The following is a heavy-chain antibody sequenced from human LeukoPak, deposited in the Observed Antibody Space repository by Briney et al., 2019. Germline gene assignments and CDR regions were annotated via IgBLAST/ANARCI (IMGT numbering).Heavy chain of an antibody. Sequence: PGGSLRLSCAASGFTFSNYWMHWVRQAPGKGLVWVSRIKSDGSAASHADSVKGRFTVSRDNAKSTLYPQMNSLRAEDTAVYYCARVRDDYTYFDCWGQGTLVTVSS. J-gene: IGHJ4*02. CDR2: IKSDGSAA. V-gene: IGHV3-74*01. CDR1: GFTFSNYW. D-gene: IGHD4-11*01. CDR3: ARVRDDYTYFDC.